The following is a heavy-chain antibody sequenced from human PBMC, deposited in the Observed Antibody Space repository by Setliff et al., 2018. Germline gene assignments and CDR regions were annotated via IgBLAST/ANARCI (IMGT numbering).Heavy chain of an antibody. CDR3: ARVGGLLVATMPFDY. V-gene: IGHV4-38-2*01. CDR1: GFSITNGYY. Sequence: SETLSLTCAVPGFSITNGYYWGWIRQSPGKQLEWIGNIFQSGITFYNPSLKSRVTISLDPSQNQFSLKLRSVTAADTAVYFCARVGGLLVATMPFDYWGPGTLVTVSS. D-gene: IGHD5-12*01. CDR2: IFQSGIT. J-gene: IGHJ4*02.